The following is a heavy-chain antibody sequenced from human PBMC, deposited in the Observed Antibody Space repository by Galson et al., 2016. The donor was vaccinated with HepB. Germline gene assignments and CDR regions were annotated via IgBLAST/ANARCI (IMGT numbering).Heavy chain of an antibody. CDR1: GFTFSAYS. V-gene: IGHV3-21*01. CDR3: ARTSASNWYFDL. J-gene: IGHJ2*01. CDR2: ISSSDSSI. Sequence: SLRLSCAASGFTFSAYSMNWVRQAPGKGLEWVSSISSSDSSIYYADSVRGRFTISRDNAKNALYRQMNSLRAEDTAVYYCARTSASNWYFDLWGRGTLVTVAS.